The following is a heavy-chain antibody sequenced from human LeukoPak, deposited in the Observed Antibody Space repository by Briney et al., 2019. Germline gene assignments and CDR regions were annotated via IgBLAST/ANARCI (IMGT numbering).Heavy chain of an antibody. CDR1: GGSISTYY. V-gene: IGHV4-59*12. CDR3: ARATWGTTVTDY. CDR2: IYYTGST. D-gene: IGHD4-17*01. J-gene: IGHJ4*02. Sequence: SETLSLTCTVSGGSISTYYWSWIRQPPGKGLEWIGYIYYTGSTNYNPSLKSRVTISVDTSKNQFSLKLSSVTAADTAVYYCARATWGTTVTDYWGQGTLVTVSS.